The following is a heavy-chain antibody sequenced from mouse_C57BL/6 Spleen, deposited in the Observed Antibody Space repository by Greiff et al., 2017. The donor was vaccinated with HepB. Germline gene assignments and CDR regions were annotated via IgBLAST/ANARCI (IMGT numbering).Heavy chain of an antibody. CDR2: ISDGGSYT. D-gene: IGHD1-2*01. V-gene: IGHV5-4*03. CDR3: ARAVTTAYAMDY. CDR1: GFTFSSYA. Sequence: EVKLVESGGGLVKPGGSLKLSCAASGFTFSSYAMSWVRQTPEKRLEWVATISDGGSYTYYPDNVKGRFTISRDNAKNNLYLQMSHLKSEDTAMYYCARAVTTAYAMDYWGQGTSVTVSS. J-gene: IGHJ4*01.